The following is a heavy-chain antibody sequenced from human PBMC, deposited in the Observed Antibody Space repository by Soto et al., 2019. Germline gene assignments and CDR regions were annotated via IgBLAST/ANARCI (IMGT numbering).Heavy chain of an antibody. CDR1: GFTFSSYA. CDR3: AKDEGPYSSSVHYKYYYSYGMDV. J-gene: IGHJ6*02. D-gene: IGHD6-6*01. V-gene: IGHV3-23*01. CDR2: ISGSGGST. Sequence: GGSLRLSCAASGFTFSSYAMSWVRQAPGKGLEWVSAISGSGGSTYYADSVKGRFTISRDNSKNTLYLQMNSLRAEDTAVYYCAKDEGPYSSSVHYKYYYSYGMDVWGQGTTVTVSS.